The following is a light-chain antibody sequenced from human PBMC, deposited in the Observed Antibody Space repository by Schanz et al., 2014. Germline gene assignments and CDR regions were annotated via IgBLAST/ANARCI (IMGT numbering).Light chain of an antibody. CDR2: DAS. CDR3: QQYNSYFRLT. CDR1: QSMGTW. J-gene: IGKJ4*01. Sequence: IHMTQSPSTLSASVGDRVTITCRASQSMGTWLAWYQQKPGKAPKLLIHDASNLESGVPSRFSGSGSGTEFTLTISSLQPDDFATYYCQQYNSYFRLTFGGGTKVEIK. V-gene: IGKV1-5*01.